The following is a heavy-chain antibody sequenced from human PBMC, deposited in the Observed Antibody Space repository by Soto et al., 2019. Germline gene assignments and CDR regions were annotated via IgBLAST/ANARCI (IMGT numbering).Heavy chain of an antibody. D-gene: IGHD5-18*01. CDR2: INAGNGNT. Sequence: QVQLVQSGAEEKKPGASVKVYCKASGYTFTSYAMHWVRQAPGQRLEWMGWINAGNGNTKYSQQFQGRVTFTRDTSASTAYMELSSLRSEDTAVYYCAAGGGYTYGRGMDVWGQGTTGTVSS. CDR3: AAGGGYTYGRGMDV. CDR1: GYTFTSYA. J-gene: IGHJ6*02. V-gene: IGHV1-3*05.